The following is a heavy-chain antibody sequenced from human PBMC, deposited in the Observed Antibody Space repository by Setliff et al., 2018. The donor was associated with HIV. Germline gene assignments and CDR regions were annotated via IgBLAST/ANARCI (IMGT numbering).Heavy chain of an antibody. CDR2: IKGNGVDT. Sequence: ASVKVSCKGGRHTFSGYSLHWVRQAPGQGLEWMGWIKGNGVDTEFAQKFQGRVTMTRDTSISTAYMEVSSLRSDDTAVYYCAREGSPIYYFDYWSQGTLVTVSS. CDR1: RHTFSGYS. D-gene: IGHD3-10*01. V-gene: IGHV1-2*02. CDR3: AREGSPIYYFDY. J-gene: IGHJ4*02.